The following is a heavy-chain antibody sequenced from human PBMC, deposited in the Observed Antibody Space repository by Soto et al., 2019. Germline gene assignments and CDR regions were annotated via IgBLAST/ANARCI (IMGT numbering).Heavy chain of an antibody. J-gene: IGHJ3*02. CDR1: GFAFSSHP. CDR3: ARRVIGSSRAFDI. V-gene: IGHV3-23*01. CDR2: ISDGGDLT. D-gene: IGHD3-10*01. Sequence: PGGPLRLSCAASGFAFSSHPMSWVRQAPEKGLEWVAGISDGGDLTYNADSVRGRFTISRDNSRNTLYLQMNSLRAEDTAVYYCARRVIGSSRAFDIWGQGTMVTVSS.